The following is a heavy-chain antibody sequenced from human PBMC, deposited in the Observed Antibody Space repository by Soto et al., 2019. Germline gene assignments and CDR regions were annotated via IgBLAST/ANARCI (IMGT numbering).Heavy chain of an antibody. CDR2: IYFTGST. J-gene: IGHJ4*02. D-gene: IGHD3-9*01. Sequence: PSETLSLTCTVSGGSISSSSYYWGWIRQPPGKGLEWIGSIYFTGSTYYNPSLKSRVTISLDTSKNQFSLKLSSVTAADTAVYNCARQDLLTGYYPFDYWGQGTLVTVSS. V-gene: IGHV4-39*01. CDR1: GGSISSSSYY. CDR3: ARQDLLTGYYPFDY.